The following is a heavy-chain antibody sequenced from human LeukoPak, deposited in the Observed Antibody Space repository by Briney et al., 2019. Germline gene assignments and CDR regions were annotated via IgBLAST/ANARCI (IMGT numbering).Heavy chain of an antibody. D-gene: IGHD2-2*02. J-gene: IGHJ4*02. CDR1: GYTFSDYD. CDR2: MNPNSGNA. CDR3: VRATSYCSGSSCYNY. Sequence: ASVKVSCKASGYTFSDYDINWVRQATGQGLEWMGWMNPNSGNAGYAQRFQGRVTMTRDTSISTAYMELSSLKSEDTAVYYSVRATSYCSGSSCYNYWGQGTLLTVST. V-gene: IGHV1-8*01.